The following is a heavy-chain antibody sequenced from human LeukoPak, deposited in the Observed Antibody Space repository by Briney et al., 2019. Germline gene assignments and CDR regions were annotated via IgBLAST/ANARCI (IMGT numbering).Heavy chain of an antibody. CDR1: GFTFSTYA. V-gene: IGHV3-30*04. Sequence: GGSLRLSCAASGFTFSTYAMGWVRQAPGKGLEWVAVIPYDGSNKYYADSVKGRFTISRENSKNRLYLQMNSLRAEDTAVYYCARAEGYGGELDSWGQGTLVTVSS. CDR2: IPYDGSNK. J-gene: IGHJ4*02. D-gene: IGHD4-23*01. CDR3: ARAEGYGGELDS.